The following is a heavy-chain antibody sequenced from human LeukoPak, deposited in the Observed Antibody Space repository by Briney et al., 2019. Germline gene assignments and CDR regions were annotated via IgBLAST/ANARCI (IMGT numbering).Heavy chain of an antibody. CDR1: GGTFSSYA. D-gene: IGHD1-1*01. Sequence: ASVKVSCKASGGTFSSYAISWVRQAPGQRVEWMGGIIPIFGTANYAQKFQGRVTITADESTSTAYMELSSLRSEDTAVYYCAKAGTTRYYFDYWGQGTLVTVSS. V-gene: IGHV1-69*13. J-gene: IGHJ4*02. CDR2: IIPIFGTA. CDR3: AKAGTTRYYFDY.